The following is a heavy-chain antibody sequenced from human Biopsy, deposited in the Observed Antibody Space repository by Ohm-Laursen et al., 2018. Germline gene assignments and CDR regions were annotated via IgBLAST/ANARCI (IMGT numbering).Heavy chain of an antibody. D-gene: IGHD3-22*01. V-gene: IGHV3-9*01. J-gene: IGHJ3*02. CDR2: ISWSSDSI. CDR3: TKNTQWEGSGYLDAFHI. CDR1: GFRFDNTG. Sequence: SLRLSCAASGFRFDNTGMHWVRQGPGKGLEWVAGISWSSDSITYAKSVTGRFTISRDNGENSLYLQMNSLRPEDTALYYCTKNTQWEGSGYLDAFHIWGHGAMVTVFS.